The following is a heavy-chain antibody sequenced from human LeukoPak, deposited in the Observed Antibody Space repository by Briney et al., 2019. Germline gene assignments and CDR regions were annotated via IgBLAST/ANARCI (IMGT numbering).Heavy chain of an antibody. CDR2: INWNGGST. CDR1: GFTFDDYG. D-gene: IGHD6-13*01. CDR3: ARVGYSSSWSPSDY. Sequence: GGSLRLSCAASGFTFDDYGMSWVRQAPGKGLEWVSGINWNGGSTGYADSVKGRFTISRDNAKNSLYLQMNSLRAEDRAVYYCARVGYSSSWSPSDYWGQGALVTVSS. V-gene: IGHV3-20*04. J-gene: IGHJ4*02.